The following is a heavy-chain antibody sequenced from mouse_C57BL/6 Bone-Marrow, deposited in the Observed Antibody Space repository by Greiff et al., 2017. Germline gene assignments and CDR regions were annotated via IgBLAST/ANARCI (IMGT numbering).Heavy chain of an antibody. CDR1: GFSLRTLGMG. CDR2: IWWDDDK. D-gene: IGHD1-1*02. V-gene: IGHV8-8*01. J-gene: IGHJ1*03. CDR3: ARIDGWILWYFDV. Sequence: QVTLTVSGPGTLQPSQTLSLTCSFSGFSLRTLGMGVGWIRQSSGKWLDWLEHIWWDDDKHYNPALKSRLTISKDTSKNQVFLKIDNVDTADTATYYCARIDGWILWYFDVWGTGTTVTVSS.